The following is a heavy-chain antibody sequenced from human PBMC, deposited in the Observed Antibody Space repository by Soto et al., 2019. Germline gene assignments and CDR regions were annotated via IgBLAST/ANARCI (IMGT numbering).Heavy chain of an antibody. D-gene: IGHD5-18*01. CDR3: ARGIQLWLEFISTWFDP. V-gene: IGHV1-2*04. Sequence: QVQLVQSGGEVKKPGASVKVSCKASRYTFTGYYMHWVRQAPGQGLEWMGWINPNSGGTNYAQKFQRWVTMTRDTSISTAYMELSRLRSDDTAVYYCARGIQLWLEFISTWFDPWGQGTLVTVSS. CDR2: INPNSGGT. CDR1: RYTFTGYY. J-gene: IGHJ5*02.